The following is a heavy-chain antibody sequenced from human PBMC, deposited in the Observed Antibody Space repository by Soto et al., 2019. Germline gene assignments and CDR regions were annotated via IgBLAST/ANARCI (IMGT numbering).Heavy chain of an antibody. Sequence: SETLSLTCTVSGGFVNSDTHSWSWIRQTPGKRLEWIGFIYSGGSTKNPSLRSRVTMSVDTSKNQFSLKLRSVIVADTAVYHCARFVRFCSPTNCSTRADVWGQGITVTVSS. V-gene: IGHV4-61*01. D-gene: IGHD2-8*01. CDR3: ARFVRFCSPTNCSTRADV. J-gene: IGHJ6*02. CDR2: IYSGGST. CDR1: GGFVNSDTHS.